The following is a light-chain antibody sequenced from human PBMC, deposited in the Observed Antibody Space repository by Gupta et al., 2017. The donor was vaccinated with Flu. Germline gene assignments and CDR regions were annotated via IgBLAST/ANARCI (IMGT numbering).Light chain of an antibody. CDR2: KAS. J-gene: IGKJ1*01. CDR1: QSISTW. Sequence: DVQRTQSPSTLSASVGDRVTMTCRASQSISTWLAWYQQKPGKAPRLLIYKASTLESGVPSRFRGSGSGTEFTLTISGLQPDDFATYYCQQYHGPSRAFGQGTKLEI. V-gene: IGKV1-5*03. CDR3: QQYHGPSRA.